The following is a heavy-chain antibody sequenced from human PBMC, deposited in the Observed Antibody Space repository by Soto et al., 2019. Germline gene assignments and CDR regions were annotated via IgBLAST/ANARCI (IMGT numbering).Heavy chain of an antibody. CDR3: ARVSRLFGGGYYSYGTDV. J-gene: IGHJ6*02. Sequence: ASVKVSCKASGYTFTSYAMHWVRQAPGQRLEWMGWINAGNGNTRYSQKFQGRVTITRDTSASTAYMELSSLRSEDTAVYYCARVSRLFGGGYYSYGTDVWGPGTTVTVS. V-gene: IGHV1-3*01. D-gene: IGHD3-10*02. CDR1: GYTFTSYA. CDR2: INAGNGNT.